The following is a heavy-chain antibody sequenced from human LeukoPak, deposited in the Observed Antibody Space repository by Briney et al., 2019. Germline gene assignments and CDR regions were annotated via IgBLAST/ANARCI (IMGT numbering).Heavy chain of an antibody. D-gene: IGHD3-22*01. CDR2: IIPIFGTA. V-gene: IGHV1-69*13. J-gene: IGHJ4*02. CDR3: ASGYFGYFDY. Sequence: SVKVSCKASGYTFTSYDINWVRQAPGQGLEWMGGIIPIFGTANYAQKFQGRVTITADESTSTAYMELSSLRSEDTAVYYCASGYFGYFDYWGQGTLVTVSS. CDR1: GYTFTSYD.